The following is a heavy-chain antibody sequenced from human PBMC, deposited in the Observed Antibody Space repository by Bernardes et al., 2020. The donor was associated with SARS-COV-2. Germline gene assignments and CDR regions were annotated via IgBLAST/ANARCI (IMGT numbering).Heavy chain of an antibody. D-gene: IGHD1-7*01. CDR2: IYPGDSDT. V-gene: IGHV5-51*01. J-gene: IGHJ6*02. CDR1: GYSFTSYW. CDR3: ARPLRYGLELQTFDYYYYVMDV. Sequence: GESLKISCKGSGYSFTSYWIGWVRQMPGKGLEWMGIIYPGDSDTRYSPSFQGQVTMSVDKSINTAYLQWSSLTASDTAMYYCARPLRYGLELQTFDYYYYVMDVWGQGTTVIVSS.